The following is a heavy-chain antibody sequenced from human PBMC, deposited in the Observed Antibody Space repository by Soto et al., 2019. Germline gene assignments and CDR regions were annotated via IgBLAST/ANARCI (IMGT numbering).Heavy chain of an antibody. V-gene: IGHV4-59*01. CDR2: IYYSGST. Sequence: PSESLSLTCTVSGGSISSYYWSWIQQPPGKGLEWIGYIYYSGSTNYNPSLKSRVTISVDTSKNQFSLKLSSVTAADTAVYYCARSYRRYCSGGSCYSYYYYYXDVWGKGTTVTVSS. D-gene: IGHD2-15*01. J-gene: IGHJ6*03. CDR1: GGSISSYY. CDR3: ARSYRRYCSGGSCYSYYYYYXDV.